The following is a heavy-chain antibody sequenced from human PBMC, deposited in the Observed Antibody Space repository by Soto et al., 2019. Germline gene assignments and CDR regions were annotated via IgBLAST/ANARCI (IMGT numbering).Heavy chain of an antibody. V-gene: IGHV3-33*01. Sequence: VGSLRLSCTASGFPFRSYGMHWVRQSPGKGLEWVAIIWYDGSDKYYADSERGRFTISRDNSKNTVNLQMNSLRAEDTAVYYCARETLATTGGRIDYWGQGTLVTVSS. CDR3: ARETLATTGGRIDY. CDR1: GFPFRSYG. J-gene: IGHJ4*02. D-gene: IGHD5-12*01. CDR2: IWYDGSDK.